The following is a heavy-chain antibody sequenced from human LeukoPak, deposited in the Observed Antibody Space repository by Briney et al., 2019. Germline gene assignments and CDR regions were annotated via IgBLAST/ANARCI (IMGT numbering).Heavy chain of an antibody. J-gene: IGHJ4*02. Sequence: GGSMTLSCAASGFTFSSYWMSWVRQAPGKGLEWVAYIKPDGSEIYYVDYVKRRCTISRDNAKNSLSLEMNSLRAEDRAVYYCARDLPGGHYYGSGSYSDYWGQGTLVTVSS. V-gene: IGHV3-7*01. CDR3: ARDLPGGHYYGSGSYSDY. CDR1: GFTFSSYW. CDR2: IKPDGSEI. D-gene: IGHD3-10*01.